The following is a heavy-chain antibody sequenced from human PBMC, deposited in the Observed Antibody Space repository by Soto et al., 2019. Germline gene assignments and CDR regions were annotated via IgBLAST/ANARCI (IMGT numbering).Heavy chain of an antibody. CDR2: IYPGDSDT. J-gene: IGHJ6*02. V-gene: IGHV5-51*01. Sequence: GESLKISCKGSGYSFTSYWIGWVRQMPGKGLEWMGIIYPGDSDTRYSPSFQGQVTISADKSISTAYLQWSSLKASDTAMYYCARHGSSVAYYYYGMDVWGQGTTVTVSS. CDR1: GYSFTSYW. D-gene: IGHD6-19*01. CDR3: ARHGSSVAYYYYGMDV.